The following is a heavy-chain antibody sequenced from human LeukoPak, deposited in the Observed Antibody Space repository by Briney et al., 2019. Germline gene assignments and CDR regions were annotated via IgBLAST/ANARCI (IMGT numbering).Heavy chain of an antibody. D-gene: IGHD6-19*01. CDR3: ASPRSRGWYFAFDI. CDR2: IYYSGST. V-gene: IGHV4-39*01. CDR1: GGSISSSSYY. Sequence: SETLSLTCTVSGGSISSSSYYWGWIRQPPGKGLEWIGSIYYSGSTYYNPSLKSRVTISVDTSKNQFSLKLSSVTAADTALYYFASPRSRGWYFAFDIWGQGTMVTVSS. J-gene: IGHJ3*02.